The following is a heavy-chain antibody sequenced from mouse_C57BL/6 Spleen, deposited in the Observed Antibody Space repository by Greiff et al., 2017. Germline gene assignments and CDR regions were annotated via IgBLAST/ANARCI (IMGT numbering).Heavy chain of an antibody. V-gene: IGHV5-17*01. CDR3: ARPPTAQATWFAY. J-gene: IGHJ3*01. Sequence: EVQLVESGGGLVKPGGSLKLSCAASGFTFSDYGMHWVRQAPEKGLEWVAYISSGGSTIYYADTVKGRFTISRDNAKNTLFLQMTSLRSEDTAMYYCARPPTAQATWFAYWGQGTLVTVSA. D-gene: IGHD3-2*02. CDR2: ISSGGSTI. CDR1: GFTFSDYG.